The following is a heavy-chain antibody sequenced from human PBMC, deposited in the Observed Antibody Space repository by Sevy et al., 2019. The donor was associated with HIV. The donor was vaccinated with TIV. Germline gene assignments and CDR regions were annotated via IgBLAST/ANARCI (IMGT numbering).Heavy chain of an antibody. CDR3: TKDSPVYGDFPYGMDV. CDR2: ISHDGGK. D-gene: IGHD4-17*01. V-gene: IGHV3-30*18. Sequence: GGSLRLSCVASGFIFDDYGMHWVRQAPGKGLEWVALISHDGGKNYADSGRGGFTISRVNSKNTLYLKMNTLRRDDTAAYFCTKDSPVYGDFPYGMDVWGQGTTVTVSS. J-gene: IGHJ6*02. CDR1: GFIFDDYG.